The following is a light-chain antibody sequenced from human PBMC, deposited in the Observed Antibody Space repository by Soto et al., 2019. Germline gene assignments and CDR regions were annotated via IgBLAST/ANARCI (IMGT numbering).Light chain of an antibody. Sequence: QSVMTQPPAASGSPGQSVTISCTGTSSDVGGYNYVSWYQQHPGKAPKVIIYEVRKRPSGVPDRFSGSKSGSTASLTVSGLQAEDEADYYCSSYAVTNIFVFGTGTKVTVL. CDR2: EVR. CDR3: SSYAVTNIFV. CDR1: SSDVGGYNY. V-gene: IGLV2-8*01. J-gene: IGLJ1*01.